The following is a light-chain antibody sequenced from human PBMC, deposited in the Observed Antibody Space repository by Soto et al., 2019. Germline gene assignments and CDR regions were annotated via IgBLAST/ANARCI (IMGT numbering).Light chain of an antibody. CDR2: WAS. Sequence: VLTQSPSSLAVSLGERATVNCRSSQSVLDNSTNKSYLAWYQKKPEHPPKLLVHWASVREAGVPDRFSGGGSGTDFTLTISSLQAEDVAVYYCHQYYTTPQTFGQGTQLEIK. J-gene: IGKJ2*01. CDR3: HQYYTTPQT. V-gene: IGKV4-1*01. CDR1: QSVLDNSTNKSY.